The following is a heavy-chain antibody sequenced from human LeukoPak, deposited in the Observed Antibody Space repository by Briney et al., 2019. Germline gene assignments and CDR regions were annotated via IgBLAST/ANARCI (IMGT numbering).Heavy chain of an antibody. CDR1: GYTFTSYY. CDR3: ASRWDDSSGFRIAIDAFDI. CDR2: INPSGGST. V-gene: IGHV1-46*01. J-gene: IGHJ3*02. Sequence: ASVKVSCKSSGYTFTSYYMHWVRPAPGQGLEWMGIINPSGGSTSYAQKFQGRVTMTRDTSTSTVYMELSSLRSEDTAVYYCASRWDDSSGFRIAIDAFDISGQGTMVTVSS. D-gene: IGHD3-22*01.